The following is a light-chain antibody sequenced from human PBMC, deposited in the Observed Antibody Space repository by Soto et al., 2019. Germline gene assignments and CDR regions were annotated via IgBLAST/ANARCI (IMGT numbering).Light chain of an antibody. Sequence: KLLTLSPVTXSLGKEKRAPLSCRASQRLSAREIDWYKKKNGKAXSXXXYGESNRATGIPARLRGSGSGNEFNINISSLPSEDFEVYYCQEDNTSPRTFGQGTKVDI. CDR3: QEDNTSPRT. J-gene: IGKJ1*01. CDR1: QRLSARE. CDR2: GES. V-gene: IGKV3-15*01.